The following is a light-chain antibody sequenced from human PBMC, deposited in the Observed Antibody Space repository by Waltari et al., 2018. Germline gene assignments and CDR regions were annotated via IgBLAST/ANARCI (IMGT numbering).Light chain of an antibody. V-gene: IGKV1-39*01. Sequence: IQMTQSPSSLSASVGDRVTITCRASRSVADFLIWYQQKPGKALMLLIYSTSTLQSGVPSRFSGSGYGTDFTLTSNSLHPEDFATYYCQQYYTTLGTFGVGTNVEI. CDR2: STS. CDR1: RSVADF. CDR3: QQYYTTLGT. J-gene: IGKJ4*01.